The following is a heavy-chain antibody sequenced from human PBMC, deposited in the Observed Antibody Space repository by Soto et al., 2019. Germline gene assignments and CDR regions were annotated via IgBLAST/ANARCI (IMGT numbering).Heavy chain of an antibody. D-gene: IGHD6-13*01. J-gene: IGHJ5*02. CDR2: IYYSVRT. CDR3: ARGSRHSSSYSGSSFDR. V-gene: IGHV4-31*11. Sequence: PAETLSLTCAVSGDSVTSGAYYWSWIRQHPGKGLEWIGYIYYSVRTYYNPSLKSRLTISLDTSKDQFSLKLNSVTAADTAVYYCARGSRHSSSYSGSSFDRWGKGTLVTVSA. CDR1: GDSVTSGAYY.